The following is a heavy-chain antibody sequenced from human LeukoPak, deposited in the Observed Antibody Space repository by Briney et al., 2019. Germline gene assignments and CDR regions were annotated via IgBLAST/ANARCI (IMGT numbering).Heavy chain of an antibody. V-gene: IGHV4-30-2*01. J-gene: IGHJ1*01. CDR3: ARGTASRFQH. Sequence: PSETLSLTCSVSGGSISSRSYSWSWIRQPPGKGLEWIGYIYHPGSTYYNPSLKSRVTISIDRSKNQFSLRLSSVTAADTAVYYCARGTASRFQHWGQGTLVTVSS. CDR2: IYHPGST. CDR1: GGSISSRSYS.